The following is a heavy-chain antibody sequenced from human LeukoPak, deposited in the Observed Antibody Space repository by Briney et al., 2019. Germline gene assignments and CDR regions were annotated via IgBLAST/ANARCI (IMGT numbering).Heavy chain of an antibody. Sequence: GGSLRLSCAASGFTFSSYAMSWVRQAPGKGLEWVSAISGSGGSTYYADSVKGRFTISRDNSKNSLYLQMNSLRTEDTALYYCAKDIYCSSTSCSGYYGMDVWGQGTTVTVSS. CDR2: ISGSGGST. CDR3: AKDIYCSSTSCSGYYGMDV. D-gene: IGHD2-2*01. V-gene: IGHV3-43*02. J-gene: IGHJ6*02. CDR1: GFTFSSYA.